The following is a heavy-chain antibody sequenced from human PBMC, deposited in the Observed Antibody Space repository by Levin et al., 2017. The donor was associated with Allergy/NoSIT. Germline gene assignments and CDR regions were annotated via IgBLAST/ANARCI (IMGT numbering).Heavy chain of an antibody. J-gene: IGHJ4*02. Sequence: GGSLRLSCAASGFTFSSYAMHWVRQAPGKGLEWVAVISYDGSNKYYADSVKGRFTISRDNSKNTLYLQMNSLRAEDTAVYYCAREGPPQWLVRGLDYWGQGTLVTVSS. D-gene: IGHD6-19*01. CDR3: AREGPPQWLVRGLDY. V-gene: IGHV3-30-3*01. CDR2: ISYDGSNK. CDR1: GFTFSSYA.